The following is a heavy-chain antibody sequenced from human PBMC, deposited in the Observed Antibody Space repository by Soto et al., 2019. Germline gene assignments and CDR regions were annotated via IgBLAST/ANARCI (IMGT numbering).Heavy chain of an antibody. J-gene: IGHJ1*01. D-gene: IGHD2-2*01. V-gene: IGHV3-23*01. CDR2: ISGSGGST. Sequence: GGSLRLSCAASGFTFSSYAMSWVRQAPGKGLEWVSAISGSGGSTYYADSVKGRFTISRDNSKNTLYLQMNSLRAEDTAVYYCAKLIVVVPAAPEYFQHWGQGTLVTVSS. CDR3: AKLIVVVPAAPEYFQH. CDR1: GFTFSSYA.